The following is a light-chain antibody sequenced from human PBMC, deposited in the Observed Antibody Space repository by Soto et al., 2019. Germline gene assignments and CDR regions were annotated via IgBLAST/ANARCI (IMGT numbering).Light chain of an antibody. Sequence: QPVLTQSPSASASLGASVKLTCTLSSGHTNYAIAWHQLQPEKGPRYLMKLNSDGRHIKGDGIPDRFSGSSSGAERYLTISSLRSEDEADYYCLTWGAGIGVFGGGTKLTVL. V-gene: IGLV4-69*01. J-gene: IGLJ3*02. CDR1: SGHTNYA. CDR3: LTWGAGIGV. CDR2: LNSDGRH.